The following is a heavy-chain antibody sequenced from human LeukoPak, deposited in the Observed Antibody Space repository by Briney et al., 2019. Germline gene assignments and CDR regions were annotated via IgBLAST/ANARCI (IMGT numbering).Heavy chain of an antibody. V-gene: IGHV1-58*02. CDR3: AASSGTYYRFDS. CDR1: GFTFTSSA. J-gene: IGHJ4*02. CDR2: IVVGSGNT. Sequence: ASVKVSCKASGFTFTSSAMQWVQQARGQGLEWIGWIVVGSGNTNYAQKFQERVTITRDMSTSTAYMELRSLRSEDTAVYYCAASSGTYYRFDSWGQGTLVTVSS. D-gene: IGHD1-26*01.